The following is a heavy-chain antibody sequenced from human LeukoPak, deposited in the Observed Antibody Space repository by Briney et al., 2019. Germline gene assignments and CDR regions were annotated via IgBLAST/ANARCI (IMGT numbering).Heavy chain of an antibody. Sequence: SVKVSCKASGGTFSSYAISWVRQAPGQGLEWMGRIIPILGIANYAQKFQGRVTVTADESTSTAYMELSSLRSEDTAVYYCARIGYCSSTSCSPFDYWGQGALVTVSS. CDR3: ARIGYCSSTSCSPFDY. V-gene: IGHV1-69*04. D-gene: IGHD2-2*01. CDR1: GGTFSSYA. J-gene: IGHJ4*02. CDR2: IIPILGIA.